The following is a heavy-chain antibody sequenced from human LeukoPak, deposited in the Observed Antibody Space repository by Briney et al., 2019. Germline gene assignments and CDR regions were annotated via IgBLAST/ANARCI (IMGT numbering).Heavy chain of an antibody. CDR1: GSTFTSYA. D-gene: IGHD6-19*01. J-gene: IGHJ4*02. V-gene: IGHV3-23*01. CDR3: AKTTTGYSSGRYPGWPVDY. Sequence: GGSLRLSCAASGSTFTSYATYWVRQAPGKGLEWVSGIFGSGGNPHYADSVKGRFTISRDNSKNTVYLQMNSLRAEDTAVYYCAKTTTGYSSGRYPGWPVDYWGQGTLVTVSS. CDR2: IFGSGGNP.